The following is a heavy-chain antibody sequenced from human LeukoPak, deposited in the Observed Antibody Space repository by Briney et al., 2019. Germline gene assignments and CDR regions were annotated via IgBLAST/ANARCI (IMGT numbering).Heavy chain of an antibody. CDR2: ISGSGSDT. D-gene: IGHD1-26*01. V-gene: IGHV3-23*01. Sequence: GGSLRLSCAASGYTFTNYALSWVRQAPGKGLEWVSAISGSGSDTYYADSVKGRFTISRDSSTNTLYLQMNSLRADDTGVYYCAKRGPGSYYSLDYWGQGALVTVSS. J-gene: IGHJ4*02. CDR3: AKRGPGSYYSLDY. CDR1: GYTFTNYA.